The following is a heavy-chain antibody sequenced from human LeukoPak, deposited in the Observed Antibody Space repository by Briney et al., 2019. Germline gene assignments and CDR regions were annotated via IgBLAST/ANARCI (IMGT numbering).Heavy chain of an antibody. CDR2: IKQDGSEK. Sequence: SGGSLRLSCAASGFTFSSHWMSWVRQAPGKGLEWVAIIKQDGSEKYYLDSVKGRFTISSDNAKNSLSLQMSSLRAEDTAVYYCAGAILSTLSHGYWGQGTLVTVSS. J-gene: IGHJ4*02. D-gene: IGHD2/OR15-2a*01. CDR1: GFTFSSHW. V-gene: IGHV3-7*01. CDR3: AGAILSTLSHGY.